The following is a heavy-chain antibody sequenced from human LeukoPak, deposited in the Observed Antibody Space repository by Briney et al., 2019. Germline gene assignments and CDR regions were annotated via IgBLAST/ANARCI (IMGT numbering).Heavy chain of an antibody. D-gene: IGHD6-19*01. CDR3: AKEPYSSGWSYFDY. CDR1: GFTFSSYE. CDR2: ISSSGSTI. V-gene: IGHV3-48*03. Sequence: GGSLRLSCAASGFTFSSYEMNWVRQAPGKGLEWVSYISSSGSTIYYADSVKGRFTISRDNSKNTLYLQMNSLRAEDTAVYYCAKEPYSSGWSYFDYWGQGTLVTVSS. J-gene: IGHJ4*02.